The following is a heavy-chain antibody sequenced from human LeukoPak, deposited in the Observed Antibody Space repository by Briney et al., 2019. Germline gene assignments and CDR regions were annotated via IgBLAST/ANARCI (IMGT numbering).Heavy chain of an antibody. CDR1: GFTFSSYA. J-gene: IGHJ4*02. CDR3: ARDPSIGVWGFDY. V-gene: IGHV4-59*12. CDR2: IYYSGST. D-gene: IGHD3-16*01. Sequence: LRLSCAASGFTFSSYAMSWVRQAPGKGLEWIGNIYYSGSTYDNPSLKSRVTISVDTSKNQFSLKLSSVTAADTAVYYCARDPSIGVWGFDYWGQGTLVTVSS.